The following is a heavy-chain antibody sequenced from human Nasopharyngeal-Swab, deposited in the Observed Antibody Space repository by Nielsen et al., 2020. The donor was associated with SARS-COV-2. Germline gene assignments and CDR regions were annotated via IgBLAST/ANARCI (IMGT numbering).Heavy chain of an antibody. CDR3: ARDTVGATGTYYYYMDV. D-gene: IGHD1-26*01. CDR2: IIPIFGAA. V-gene: IGHV1-69*13. CDR1: GGTFSSYA. Sequence: SVKVSCKASGGTFSSYAISWVRQAPGQGLEWMGGIIPIFGAANYAQKFQGRVTITADESTSTAYMELSSLRSEDTAVYYCARDTVGATGTYYYYMDVWGKGTTVTVSS. J-gene: IGHJ6*03.